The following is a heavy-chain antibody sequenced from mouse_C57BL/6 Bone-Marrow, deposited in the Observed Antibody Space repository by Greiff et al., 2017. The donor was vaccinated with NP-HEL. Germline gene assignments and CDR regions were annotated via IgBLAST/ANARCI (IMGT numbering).Heavy chain of an antibody. Sequence: VKLVESGGGLVKPGGSLKLSCAASGFTFSSYAMSWVRQTPEKRLEWVATISDGGSYTYYPDNVKGRFTISRDNAKNNLYLQMSHLKSEDTAMYYCARASFYYGNPWFAYWGQGTLVTVSA. CDR3: ARASFYYGNPWFAY. CDR2: ISDGGSYT. D-gene: IGHD2-1*01. CDR1: GFTFSSYA. J-gene: IGHJ3*01. V-gene: IGHV5-4*03.